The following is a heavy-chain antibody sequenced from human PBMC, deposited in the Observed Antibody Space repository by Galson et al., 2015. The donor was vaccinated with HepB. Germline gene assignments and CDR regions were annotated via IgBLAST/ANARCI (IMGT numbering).Heavy chain of an antibody. V-gene: IGHV1-2*02. D-gene: IGHD2-15*01. CDR2: INPNSGGT. Sequence: SVKVSCKASGYTFTGYYMHWVRQAPGQGLEWMGWINPNSGGTNYAQKFQGRVTMTRDTSISTAYMELSRLRSDDTAVYYCARLYCSGGSCYSGFDYWGQGTLVTVSS. J-gene: IGHJ4*02. CDR1: GYTFTGYY. CDR3: ARLYCSGGSCYSGFDY.